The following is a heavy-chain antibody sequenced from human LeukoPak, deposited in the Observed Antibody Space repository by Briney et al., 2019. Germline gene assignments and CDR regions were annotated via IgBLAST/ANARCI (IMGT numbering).Heavy chain of an antibody. J-gene: IGHJ4*02. CDR1: GFTVSSNY. D-gene: IGHD5-24*01. CDR3: ARLSLRDGYNPYYFDY. V-gene: IGHV3-53*01. CDR2: IYSGGST. Sequence: GGSLRLSCAASGFTVSSNYMSWVRQAPGKGLEWVSVIYSGGSTYYADSVKGRFTISRDNSKNTLYLQMNSLRAEDTAVYYCARLSLRDGYNPYYFDYWGQGTLVTVSS.